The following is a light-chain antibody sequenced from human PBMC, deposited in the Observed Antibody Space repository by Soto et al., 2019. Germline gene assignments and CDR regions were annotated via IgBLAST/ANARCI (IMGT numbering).Light chain of an antibody. V-gene: IGKV1-5*03. CDR3: QHYNSYSEA. Sequence: DIQMTQSPSTLSGSVGERVTITCRASQPISGWLAWYQQKPGKAPKLLIYKASTLKSGVPSRFSGSGSGTEFTLTISSLQPDDFATYYCQHYNSYSEAFGQGTKVELK. CDR2: KAS. J-gene: IGKJ1*01. CDR1: QPISGW.